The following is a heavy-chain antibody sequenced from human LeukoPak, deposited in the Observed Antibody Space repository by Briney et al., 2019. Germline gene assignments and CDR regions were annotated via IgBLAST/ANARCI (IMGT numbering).Heavy chain of an antibody. Sequence: PSETLSLTCTVSGGSISSSSYYRGWIRQPPGKGLEWIGEIYHSGSTNYNPSLKSRVTISVDKSKNQFSLKLSSVTAADTAVYYCARVMIAGRTDWGQGTLVTVSS. J-gene: IGHJ4*02. CDR2: IYHSGST. V-gene: IGHV4-39*07. CDR3: ARVMIAGRTD. D-gene: IGHD3-22*01. CDR1: GGSISSSSYY.